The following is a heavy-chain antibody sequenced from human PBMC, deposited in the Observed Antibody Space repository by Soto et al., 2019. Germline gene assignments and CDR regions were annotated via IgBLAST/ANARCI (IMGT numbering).Heavy chain of an antibody. CDR1: GFTFSSYS. D-gene: IGHD3-9*01. CDR3: ARDTEVRYYDILTGYFYYYYMDV. J-gene: IGHJ6*03. Sequence: EVQLVESGGGLVKPGGSLRLSCAASGFTFSSYSMNWVRQAPGKGLEWVSSISSSSSYIYYADSVKGRFTISRDNAKNSLYLQMNSLRAEDTAVYYCARDTEVRYYDILTGYFYYYYMDVWGKGTTVTVSS. CDR2: ISSSSSYI. V-gene: IGHV3-21*01.